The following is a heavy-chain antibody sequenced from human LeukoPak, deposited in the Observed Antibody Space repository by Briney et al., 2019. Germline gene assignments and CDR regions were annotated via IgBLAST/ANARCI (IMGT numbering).Heavy chain of an antibody. CDR2: INPNSGGT. Sequence: ASVKVSCKASGYTFTGYYMHWVRQAPGQGLEWMGWINPNSGGTNYAQKFQGRVTMTRDTSIGTAYMELSRLRSDDTAVYYCARDSSPLYDSSGYCPLWGQGTLVTVSS. J-gene: IGHJ4*02. CDR1: GYTFTGYY. V-gene: IGHV1-2*02. D-gene: IGHD3-22*01. CDR3: ARDSSPLYDSSGYCPL.